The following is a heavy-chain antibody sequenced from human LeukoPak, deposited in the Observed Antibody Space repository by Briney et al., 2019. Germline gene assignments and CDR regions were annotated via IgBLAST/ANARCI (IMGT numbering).Heavy chain of an antibody. V-gene: IGHV4-4*07. Sequence: SETLSLTCTVSGGSISSYYWSWIRQPAGKGLEWIGRIYTSGSTNYNPSLKSRVTMSVDTSKNQFSPKLSSVTAADTAVYYCARDAHFGVVTNYYYGMDVWGQGTTVTVSS. D-gene: IGHD3-3*01. J-gene: IGHJ6*02. CDR1: GGSISSYY. CDR3: ARDAHFGVVTNYYYGMDV. CDR2: IYTSGST.